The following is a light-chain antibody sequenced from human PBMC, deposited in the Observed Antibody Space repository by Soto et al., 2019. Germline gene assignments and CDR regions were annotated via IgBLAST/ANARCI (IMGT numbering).Light chain of an antibody. CDR3: LLHYSGGRRV. Sequence: QAVVTQEPSVTVSPGGTVTLTCGSSTGAVTSDRYPYWFQQQPGQVPRALIFDTTNTHSWTPARFSGSLLGDKAALTLSGAQAEDEADYYCLLHYSGGRRVFGGGTKLTVL. J-gene: IGLJ2*01. CDR2: DTT. V-gene: IGLV7-46*01. CDR1: TGAVTSDRY.